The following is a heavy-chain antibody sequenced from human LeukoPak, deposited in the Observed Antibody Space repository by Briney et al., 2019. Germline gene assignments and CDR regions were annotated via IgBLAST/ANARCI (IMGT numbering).Heavy chain of an antibody. CDR1: GFTFSSYA. CDR3: AKRGESAMVPPYYYYYGMDV. D-gene: IGHD5-18*01. V-gene: IGHV3-23*01. CDR2: ISGSGGST. Sequence: GGSLRLSCAASGFTFSSYAMSCVRQAPGKGLEWVSAISGSGGSTYYADSVKGRFTISRDNSKNTLYLQMNSLRAEDTAVYYCAKRGESAMVPPYYYYYGMDVWGQGTTVTVSS. J-gene: IGHJ6*02.